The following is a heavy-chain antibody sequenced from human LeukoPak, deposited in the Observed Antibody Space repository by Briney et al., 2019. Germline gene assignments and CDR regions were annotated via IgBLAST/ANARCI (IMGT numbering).Heavy chain of an antibody. Sequence: GGSLRLSCAASGFTVSSNYMSWVRQAPGKGLEWVSVIYSGGSAYYADSVKGRFTISRDNSKNTLYLQMNSLRAEETAVYYCARPTVGGVGSYYYYGMDVWGQGTTVTVSS. CDR2: IYSGGSA. V-gene: IGHV3-66*02. CDR3: ARPTVGGVGSYYYYGMDV. CDR1: GFTVSSNY. D-gene: IGHD2-8*02. J-gene: IGHJ6*02.